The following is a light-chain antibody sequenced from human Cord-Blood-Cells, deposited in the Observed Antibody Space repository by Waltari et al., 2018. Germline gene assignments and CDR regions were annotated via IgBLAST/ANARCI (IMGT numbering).Light chain of an antibody. V-gene: IGLV2-8*01. CDR2: EVS. Sequence: QSALTQPPSASGSPGQSVTISCTGTSSYVGGYNYVAWYQQHPGKPPKLMIYEVSKRPSGVPDRFSGSKSGNTASLTVSGLQAEDEADYYCSSYAGSIYVVFGGGTKLTVL. CDR1: SSYVGGYNY. J-gene: IGLJ2*01. CDR3: SSYAGSIYVV.